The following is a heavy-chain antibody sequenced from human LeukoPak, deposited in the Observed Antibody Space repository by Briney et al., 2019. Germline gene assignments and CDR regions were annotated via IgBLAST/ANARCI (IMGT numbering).Heavy chain of an antibody. D-gene: IGHD3-3*01. CDR2: INPNRGGT. CDR1: GYSFTGYS. CDR3: ARNLGVGPNPDY. Sequence: GASVNVSCKASGYSFTGYSLHWVRPAPGQGLEWMGRINPNRGGTDYAQKFHGRVTMTRDKSINTAYMELTTLTSDDTAVYSCARNLGVGPNPDYWGQGTLVSVSS. V-gene: IGHV1-2*06. J-gene: IGHJ4*02.